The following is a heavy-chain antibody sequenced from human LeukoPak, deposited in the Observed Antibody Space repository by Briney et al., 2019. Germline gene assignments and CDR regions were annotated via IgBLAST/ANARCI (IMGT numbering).Heavy chain of an antibody. J-gene: IGHJ2*01. CDR2: ISSSSSYI. D-gene: IGHD1-26*01. CDR1: GFTFSSYS. V-gene: IGHV3-21*04. Sequence: GGSLRLSCAASGFTFSSYSMNWVRQAPGKGLEWVSSISSSSSYIYYADSVKGRFTISRDNAKNTLYLQINSLRAEDTAVYYCAKDRMGAILYFYLWGRGTLVTVSS. CDR3: AKDRMGAILYFYL.